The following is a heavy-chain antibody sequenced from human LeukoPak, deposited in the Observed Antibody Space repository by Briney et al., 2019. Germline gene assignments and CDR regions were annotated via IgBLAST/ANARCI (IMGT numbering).Heavy chain of an antibody. CDR1: RFTFSSYG. V-gene: IGHV3-30*19. Sequence: GGSLRLSCAASRFTFSSYGMHWVRQAPGKGLEWVAYIEYDGSNAQYADCVKGRFSISRDSSKNILYLQMNSLRSEDTAVYYCGRGARPPHYYYYMDVWGKGTTVTVSS. CDR2: IEYDGSNA. J-gene: IGHJ6*03. CDR3: GRGARPPHYYYYMDV. D-gene: IGHD5-12*01.